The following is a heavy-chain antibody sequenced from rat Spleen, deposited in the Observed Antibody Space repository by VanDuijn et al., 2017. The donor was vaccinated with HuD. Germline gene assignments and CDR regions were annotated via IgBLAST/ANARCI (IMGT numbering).Heavy chain of an antibody. J-gene: IGHJ2*01. Sequence: EVQLVESGGGLVQPGRSLKLSCAASGFTFSNYGMAWVCQAPTKGLEWVATISYDGSSTYYRDSVKGRFTISRDNAKSTLYLQMDSLRSEDTATYYCARHAVYYGYKGDYFDYWGQGVMVTVSS. CDR3: ARHAVYYGYKGDYFDY. D-gene: IGHD1-9*01. CDR1: GFTFSNYG. CDR2: ISYDGSST. V-gene: IGHV5-29*01.